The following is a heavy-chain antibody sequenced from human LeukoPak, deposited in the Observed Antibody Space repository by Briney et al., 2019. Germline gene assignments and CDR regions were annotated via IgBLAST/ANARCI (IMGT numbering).Heavy chain of an antibody. CDR1: GGSISSHY. V-gene: IGHV4-59*11. CDR3: ARDTGYLVDY. D-gene: IGHD3-22*01. CDR2: IYYSGST. J-gene: IGHJ4*02. Sequence: SETLSLTCTVSGGSISSHYWSWIRQPPGKRLEWIGYIYYSGSTNYNPSLKSRVTISVDTSKNQFSLKLSSVTAADTAVYYCARDTGYLVDYWGQGTLVTVSS.